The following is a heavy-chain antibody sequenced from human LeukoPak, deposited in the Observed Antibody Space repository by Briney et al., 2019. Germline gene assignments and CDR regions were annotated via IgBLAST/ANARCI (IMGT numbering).Heavy chain of an antibody. CDR3: ARDLPCCSFDY. CDR2: IYSGGST. V-gene: IGHV3-66*01. J-gene: IGHJ4*02. D-gene: IGHD3-10*02. Sequence: GGSLRLSCAASGFTVSSNYMSWVSQAPGKGLEWVSVIYSGGSTYYADSVKGRFTISRDNSKNTLYLQMNSLRAEDTAVYYCARDLPCCSFDYWGQGTLVTVSS. CDR1: GFTVSSNY.